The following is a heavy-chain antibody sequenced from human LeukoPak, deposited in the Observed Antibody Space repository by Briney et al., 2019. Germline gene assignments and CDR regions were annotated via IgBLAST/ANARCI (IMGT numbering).Heavy chain of an antibody. Sequence: ASVKVSCKASGYTFTSYYMHWVRQAPGQGLEWMGIINPGGGSTSYAQKSRGRVTMTRDTSTSTVYMELSSLRSEDTAVYYCARGYCSGGSCFDYWGQGTLVTVSS. V-gene: IGHV1-46*01. CDR1: GYTFTSYY. CDR3: ARGYCSGGSCFDY. D-gene: IGHD2-15*01. CDR2: INPGGGST. J-gene: IGHJ4*02.